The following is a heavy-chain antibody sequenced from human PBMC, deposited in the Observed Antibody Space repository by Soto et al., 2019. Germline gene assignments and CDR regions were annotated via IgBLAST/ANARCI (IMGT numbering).Heavy chain of an antibody. D-gene: IGHD3-22*01. V-gene: IGHV5-10-1*01. CDR2: IDPSDSYT. Sequence: GEPLKISCKGSGYSFAGYWITWVRQMPGKGLEWMGRIDPSDSYTNYSPSFQGHVTISADKSISTAYLQWSSLKASDTAMYYCARLPWYDSRGPGGVDYWGQGTLVTVSS. J-gene: IGHJ4*02. CDR3: ARLPWYDSRGPGGVDY. CDR1: GYSFAGYW.